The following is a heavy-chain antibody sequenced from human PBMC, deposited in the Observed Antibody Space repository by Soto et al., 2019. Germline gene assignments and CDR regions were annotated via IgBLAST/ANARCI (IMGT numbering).Heavy chain of an antibody. CDR3: ARSDGYNFNWLDS. D-gene: IGHD2-21*01. J-gene: IGHJ5*01. V-gene: IGHV1-8*01. Sequence: QVQLVQSGAEVKTPGASVKVSCKASGYTFASYDINWVRQAPGQGLEWMGWMNPNSGNTGYEQKFQGRLTMTRDTALSIAHMELSSLRHEDTAVYYCARSDGYNFNWLDSWGQGTLVTVSA. CDR2: MNPNSGNT. CDR1: GYTFASYD.